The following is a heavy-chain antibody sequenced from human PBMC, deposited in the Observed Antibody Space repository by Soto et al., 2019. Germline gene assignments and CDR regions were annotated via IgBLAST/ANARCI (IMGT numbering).Heavy chain of an antibody. CDR1: GFNFSTYA. CDR2: ISYDGTNK. D-gene: IGHD5-18*01. V-gene: IGHV3-30-3*01. CDR3: AKDGGGYNYGYAMLDKYYYGMDV. Sequence: QVQLVESGGGVVRSGRCLRLSCAAYGFNFSTYAMHWVRQAPGKGLEWVAVISYDGTNKYYADSVRGRFTISRDNSKNTLFLQMNSLIAEDTAVYYCAKDGGGYNYGYAMLDKYYYGMDVWGQGTTVTVSS. J-gene: IGHJ6*02.